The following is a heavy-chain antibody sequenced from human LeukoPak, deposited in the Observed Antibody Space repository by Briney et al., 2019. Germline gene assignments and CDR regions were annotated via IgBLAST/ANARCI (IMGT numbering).Heavy chain of an antibody. V-gene: IGHV4-31*03. CDR2: IYYSGST. D-gene: IGHD3-10*01. CDR1: GDSISSGGFY. CDR3: ARVGSFGDFYY. J-gene: IGHJ4*02. Sequence: PSQTLSLTCTVSGDSISSGGFYWSWIRQHLGKGLEWIGYIYYSGSTYYNPSLKSRVNISVDTSKNQFSLKLGSVTAADTAVYYCARVGSFGDFYYWGQGALVTVSS.